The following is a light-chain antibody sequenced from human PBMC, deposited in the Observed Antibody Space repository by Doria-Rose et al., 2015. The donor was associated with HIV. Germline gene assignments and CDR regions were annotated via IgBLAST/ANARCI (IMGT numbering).Light chain of an antibody. V-gene: IGKV3-20*01. Sequence: EIVLTQSLGTLSLSPGERATLSCRASQSFSSTYLAWYQQKPGQAPSLLIYDGSTRATGIPDRFSASGSGTDFTLTINGLEPEDFALYYCHQYGTSLTFGQGTKVEI. CDR2: DGS. J-gene: IGKJ1*01. CDR1: QSFSSTY. CDR3: HQYGTSLT.